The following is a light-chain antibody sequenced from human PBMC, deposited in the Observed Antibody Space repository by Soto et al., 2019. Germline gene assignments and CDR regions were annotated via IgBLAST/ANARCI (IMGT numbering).Light chain of an antibody. V-gene: IGLV1-40*01. CDR2: GNI. CDR1: SSNIGAGYD. Sequence: QSALAQPPSVSGTPGQKVTISCTGSSSNIGAGYDLHWYQQLPGTAPKLLLYGNINRPSGVPDRFSGSKSGTSASLAITGLQAEDEADYYCQSYDTSLSAYVFGTGTQVTVL. J-gene: IGLJ1*01. CDR3: QSYDTSLSAYV.